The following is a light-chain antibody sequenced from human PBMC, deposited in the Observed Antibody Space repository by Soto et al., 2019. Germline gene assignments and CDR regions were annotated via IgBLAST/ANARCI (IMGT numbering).Light chain of an antibody. CDR2: AAS. CDR1: QGISSY. Sequence: AIQLTQSPSSLSASVGDRVTITCRASQGISSYLAWYQQKPGKAPKLLIYAASTLQSGVPSRFSGSGSGTDFTLTISSLQPEDFATYYCLKDYNYPMFGQGTKVDIK. V-gene: IGKV1-6*01. CDR3: LKDYNYPM. J-gene: IGKJ1*01.